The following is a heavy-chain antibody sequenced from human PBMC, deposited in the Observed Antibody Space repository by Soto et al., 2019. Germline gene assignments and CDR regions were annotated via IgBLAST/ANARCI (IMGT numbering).Heavy chain of an antibody. D-gene: IGHD1-26*01. Sequence: PGGSLRLSCAASGFTFSSYWMHWVRQAPGKGLEWVSYISSSSSTIYYADSVKGRFTISRDNAKNTLYLQMNSLRAEDTAVYYCAKEKWELRAYFAYWGQGTLATVSS. V-gene: IGHV3-48*01. J-gene: IGHJ4*02. CDR1: GFTFSSYW. CDR2: ISSSSSTI. CDR3: AKEKWELRAYFAY.